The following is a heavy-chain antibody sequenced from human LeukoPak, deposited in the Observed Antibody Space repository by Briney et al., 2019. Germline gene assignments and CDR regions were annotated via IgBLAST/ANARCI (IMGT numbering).Heavy chain of an antibody. CDR2: IDTSGNT. J-gene: IGHJ2*01. V-gene: IGHV4-4*07. CDR3: ARVSSSWYQDWYFDL. D-gene: IGHD6-13*01. CDR1: GGSISSYY. Sequence: SETLSLTCTVSGGSISSYYWSWIRQPAGKGLEWIGRIDTSGNTNYKPSLKSRVTMSVDTPKNQFSLKLSSVTAADTAVYYCARVSSSWYQDWYFDLWGRGTLVTVSS.